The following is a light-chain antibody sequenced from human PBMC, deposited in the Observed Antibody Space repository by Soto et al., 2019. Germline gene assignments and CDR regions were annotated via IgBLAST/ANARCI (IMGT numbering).Light chain of an antibody. CDR2: DVS. CDR3: SSYTSNSTPVV. CDR1: SSDVGGYNY. Sequence: QSALTQPASASGSPGQSITISCTGTSSDVGGYNYVSWYQQHPGKAPKLMIYDVSNRPSGVSNRFSGCKSGNTASLTISGLQAEDEADYYCSSYTSNSTPVVFGGGTKLTVL. J-gene: IGLJ2*01. V-gene: IGLV2-14*01.